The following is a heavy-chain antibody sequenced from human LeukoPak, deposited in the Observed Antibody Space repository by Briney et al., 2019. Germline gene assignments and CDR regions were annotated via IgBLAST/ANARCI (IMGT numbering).Heavy chain of an antibody. CDR1: GYTFTGYY. CDR2: INPNSGGT. D-gene: IGHD5-18*01. Sequence: EASVKVSCKASGYTFTGYYLHWVRQAPGQGLEWMGWINPNSGGTSCAQKFQDRVTMTRDTSTSTAYMELSRLRSDDTAVYYCTRDPGDTAMAKYYFDYWGQGTLVTVSS. J-gene: IGHJ4*02. V-gene: IGHV1-2*02. CDR3: TRDPGDTAMAKYYFDY.